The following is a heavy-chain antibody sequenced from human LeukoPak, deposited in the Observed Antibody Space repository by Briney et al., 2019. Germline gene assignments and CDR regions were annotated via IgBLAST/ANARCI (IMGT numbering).Heavy chain of an antibody. D-gene: IGHD3-22*01. Sequence: PETLSLTCAVSGGSISSYYWSWIRQPPGKGLEWIGYIYYSGSTNYNPSLKSRVTISVDTSKNQFSLKLSSVTAADTAVYYCARATLPPPDYYDSSGYYLDYWGQGTQVTVSS. J-gene: IGHJ4*02. CDR3: ARATLPPPDYYDSSGYYLDY. CDR1: GGSISSYY. V-gene: IGHV4-59*01. CDR2: IYYSGST.